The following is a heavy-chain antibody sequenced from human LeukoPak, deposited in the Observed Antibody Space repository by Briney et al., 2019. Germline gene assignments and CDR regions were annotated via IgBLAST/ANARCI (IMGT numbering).Heavy chain of an antibody. D-gene: IGHD5-12*01. Sequence: SETLSLTCTVSGYSISSGYYWGWIRQPPGKVLEWIGNIYHSGSTYYNPSLKSRVTISVDTSKNQFSLKLSSVTAADTAVYYCARGGGYMVDHWGQGTLVIVSS. V-gene: IGHV4-38-2*02. CDR3: ARGGGYMVDH. CDR2: IYHSGST. J-gene: IGHJ5*02. CDR1: GYSISSGYY.